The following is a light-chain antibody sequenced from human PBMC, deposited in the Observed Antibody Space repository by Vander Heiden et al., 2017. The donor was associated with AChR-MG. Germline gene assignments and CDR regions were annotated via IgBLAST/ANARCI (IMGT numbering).Light chain of an antibody. CDR2: DTS. CDR1: TGAVTSCHY. CDR3: LLSYSGARGV. J-gene: IGLJ2*01. Sequence: QAVVPQEPSLTVSPGGTVTPACGSSTGAVTSCHYPYWLQQKPGQAPMTLIYDTSNKHAGTPARFAASHRGAKAALTLSGEQPEDEAEYYCLLSYSGARGVFGGGTKLTVL. V-gene: IGLV7-46*01.